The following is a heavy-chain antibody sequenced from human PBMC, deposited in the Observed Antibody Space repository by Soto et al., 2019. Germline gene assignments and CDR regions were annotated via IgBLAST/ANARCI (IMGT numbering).Heavy chain of an antibody. CDR3: ARSSPYIVVRKPTGNQDYYGMDV. D-gene: IGHD2-2*01. Sequence: QVQLVQSGAEVKKPGSSVKVFCKASGGTFSNYTISWVRQAPGQGLEWMGGIIPVFGTTDYEQKFQGRVTITADGSTSTAYMKRSSLRSADTAVYYCARSSPYIVVRKPTGNQDYYGMDVWGQGTTVTVSS. J-gene: IGHJ6*02. V-gene: IGHV1-69*01. CDR2: IIPVFGTT. CDR1: GGTFSNYT.